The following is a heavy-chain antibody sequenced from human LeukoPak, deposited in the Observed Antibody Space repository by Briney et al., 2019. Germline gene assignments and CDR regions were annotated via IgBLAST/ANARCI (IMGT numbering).Heavy chain of an antibody. V-gene: IGHV3-23*01. D-gene: IGHD3-22*01. Sequence: GGSLRLSCAASGFTFSSYAMSWVRQAPGKGLEWVSAISGSGGSTYYADSVKGRFTISRDNSKNTLYLQMNSLRAEDTAVYYRAKDPGPITMIVVAPSDPWGQGTLVTVSS. CDR3: AKDPGPITMIVVAPSDP. CDR1: GFTFSSYA. J-gene: IGHJ5*02. CDR2: ISGSGGST.